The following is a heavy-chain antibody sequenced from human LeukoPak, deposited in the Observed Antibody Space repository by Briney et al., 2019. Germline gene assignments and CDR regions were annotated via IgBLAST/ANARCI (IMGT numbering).Heavy chain of an antibody. V-gene: IGHV1-69*05. Sequence: SCKAXXGTXXSYAISWVRQAPGQGIECIARIIPIFATPTYAQKFQRRVTIPTYESTTTPYMELTSLRSEDTAVYYCASRAGSGSYSYWGQGTLVTVSS. D-gene: IGHD1-26*01. CDR3: ASRAGSGSYSY. CDR1: XGTXXSYA. CDR2: IIPIFATP. J-gene: IGHJ4*02.